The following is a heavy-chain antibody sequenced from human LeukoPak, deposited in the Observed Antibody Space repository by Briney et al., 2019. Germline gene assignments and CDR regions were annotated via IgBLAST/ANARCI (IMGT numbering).Heavy chain of an antibody. CDR2: IRQDGGEK. D-gene: IGHD2-2*01. Sequence: PGGSLRLSCAASGFTFSSYWMTWVRQAPGKGLEWVANIRQDGGEKKYVDSVKGRFTISRDNAKNSLYLQMSSLRAEDSAVYYCARTTSTTCYEKWGQGTLVTVSS. J-gene: IGHJ4*02. CDR1: GFTFSSYW. V-gene: IGHV3-7*01. CDR3: ARTTSTTCYEK.